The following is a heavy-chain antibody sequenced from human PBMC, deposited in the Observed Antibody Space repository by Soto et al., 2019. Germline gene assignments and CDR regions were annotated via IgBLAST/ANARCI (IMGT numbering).Heavy chain of an antibody. V-gene: IGHV3-30*18. CDR2: ISYDGSNK. Sequence: PGGSLRLSCAASGFTFSSYGMHWVRQAPGKGLEWVAVISYDGSNKYYADSVKGRFTISRDNSKNTLYLQMNSLRAEDTAVYYCAKGGIYDYVWGSFDYWGQGTLVTVSS. CDR3: AKGGIYDYVWGSFDY. J-gene: IGHJ4*02. CDR1: GFTFSSYG. D-gene: IGHD3-16*01.